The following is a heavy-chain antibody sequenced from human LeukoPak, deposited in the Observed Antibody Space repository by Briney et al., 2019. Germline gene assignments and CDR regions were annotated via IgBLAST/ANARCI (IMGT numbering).Heavy chain of an antibody. CDR3: ARDPHTVTTEG. Sequence: GGSLGLSCAASGFTVSSNYMSWVRQAPGKGPEWVSVIYSGGSTYYADSVKGRFTISRDNSKNTLYLQMNSLRAEDTAVYYCARDPHTVTTEGWGQGTLVTVSS. CDR1: GFTVSSNY. V-gene: IGHV3-66*01. CDR2: IYSGGST. J-gene: IGHJ4*02. D-gene: IGHD4-17*01.